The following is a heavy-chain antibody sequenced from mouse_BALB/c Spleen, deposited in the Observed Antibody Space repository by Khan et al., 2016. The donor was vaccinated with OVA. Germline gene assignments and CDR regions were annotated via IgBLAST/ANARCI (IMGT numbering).Heavy chain of an antibody. CDR2: INYSGST. D-gene: IGHD2-14*01. J-gene: IGHJ3*01. Sequence: EVKLEESGPGLVKPSQSLSLTCTVTGYSITSDSAWNWIRQFPGNKLEWMGYINYSGSTSYNPSLKSRISITRDTSKNQFFLQLNSVTTEDTATCFCSRGVRLTYWGQGTLVTVSA. V-gene: IGHV3-2*02. CDR1: GYSITSDSA. CDR3: SRGVRLTY.